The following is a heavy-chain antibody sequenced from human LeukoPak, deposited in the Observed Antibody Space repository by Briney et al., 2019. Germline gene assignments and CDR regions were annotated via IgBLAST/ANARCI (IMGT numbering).Heavy chain of an antibody. D-gene: IGHD6-19*01. CDR2: ISGSGGST. CDR1: GFTFSSYA. J-gene: IGHJ4*02. V-gene: IGHV3-23*01. CDR3: AKVGWDQYYFDY. Sequence: PGGPLRLSCAASGFTFSSYAMSWVRQAPGKGLEWVSAISGSGGSTYYADSVKGRFTISRDNSKNTVYLQMNSLRAEGTAVYYCAKVGWDQYYFDYWGQGTLVTVSS.